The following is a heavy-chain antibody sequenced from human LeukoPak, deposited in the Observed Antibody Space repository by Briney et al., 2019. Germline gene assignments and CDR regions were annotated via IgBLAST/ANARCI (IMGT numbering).Heavy chain of an antibody. J-gene: IGHJ3*02. Sequence: SETLSLTCTVSGGSISSYYWSWIRQPPGKRLEWIGYIYYSGSTSYNPSLKSRVTISVDTSKNQISLKLSSVTAADTAVYYCARDLGVMVRAFDIWGQGTVVTVSS. CDR3: ARDLGVMVRAFDI. D-gene: IGHD5-18*01. CDR1: GGSISSYY. CDR2: IYYSGST. V-gene: IGHV4-59*01.